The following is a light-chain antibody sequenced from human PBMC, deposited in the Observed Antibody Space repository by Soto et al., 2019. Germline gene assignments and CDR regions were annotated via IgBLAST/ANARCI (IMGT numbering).Light chain of an antibody. Sequence: DIHMTQSPYTLSAHVGDIVNISCRASQSVNSWLAWYQQKPGKAPKLLIYKASTLESGVPSGFGGSGSGTEFTLTITSLQPEDFAPYYCQQYHSFSWTFGQGTKV. J-gene: IGKJ1*01. V-gene: IGKV1-5*03. CDR2: KAS. CDR3: QQYHSFSWT. CDR1: QSVNSW.